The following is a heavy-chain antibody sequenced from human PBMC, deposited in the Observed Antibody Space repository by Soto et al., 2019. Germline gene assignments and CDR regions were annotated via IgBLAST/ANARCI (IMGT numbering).Heavy chain of an antibody. CDR2: ISYDGNTK. Sequence: QVQLVESGGGVVQPGRSLRLSCAASGFTFSDFAMHWVRQVPGKGLEWVAVISYDGNTKYHGDSVKGRFSISRDDSKSTFYLQMNSLRDEDTAVYFCGRVFVETSMNDGMDVWGQGTTVIVSS. CDR3: GRVFVETSMNDGMDV. CDR1: GFTFSDFA. J-gene: IGHJ6*02. V-gene: IGHV3-30-3*01. D-gene: IGHD5-18*01.